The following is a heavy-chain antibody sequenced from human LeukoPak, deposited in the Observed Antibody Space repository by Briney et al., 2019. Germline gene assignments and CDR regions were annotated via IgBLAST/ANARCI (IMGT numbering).Heavy chain of an antibody. J-gene: IGHJ4*02. V-gene: IGHV4-61*08. CDR3: ARRGYSYGCFDY. Sequence: SETLSLTCTVSGGSISSGDYYWSWIRQPPGKGLEWIGYIYYSGNSNYNPSLKSRVTISVDTSKDQFSLKLSSVTAADTAVYYCARRGYSYGCFDYWGQGTLVTVSS. CDR2: IYYSGNS. CDR1: GGSISSGDYY. D-gene: IGHD5-18*01.